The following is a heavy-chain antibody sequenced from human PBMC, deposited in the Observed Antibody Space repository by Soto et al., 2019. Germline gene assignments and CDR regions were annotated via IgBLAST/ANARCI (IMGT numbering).Heavy chain of an antibody. J-gene: IGHJ6*02. CDR2: IYCSGST. Sequence: SETLSLTCTVSGGSISSYYWSWIRQPPGKGLEWIGYIYCSGSTNYNPSLKSRVTISVDTSKNQFSLKLSSVTAADTAVYYCARDREHYYYGMDVWGQGTTVTVSS. V-gene: IGHV4-59*01. CDR3: ARDREHYYYGMDV. CDR1: GGSISSYY.